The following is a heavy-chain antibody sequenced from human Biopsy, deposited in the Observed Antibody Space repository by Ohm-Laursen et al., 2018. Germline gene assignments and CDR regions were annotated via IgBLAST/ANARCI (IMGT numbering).Heavy chain of an antibody. V-gene: IGHV1-58*01. CDR1: GFTFSSSA. CDR2: IVVGSGHT. CDR3: AATSTLYYYYYAMDV. Sequence: ASVKVSCKASGFTFSSSAVQWVRQARGQRLEWIGWIVVGSGHTNHAQKFQERVTITRDMSTSTAYMELTSLRSEDTAVYYCAATSTLYYYYYAMDVWDQGTTITVSS. J-gene: IGHJ6*02.